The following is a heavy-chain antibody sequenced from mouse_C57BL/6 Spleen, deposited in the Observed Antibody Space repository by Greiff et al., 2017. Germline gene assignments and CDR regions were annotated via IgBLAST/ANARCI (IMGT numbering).Heavy chain of an antibody. D-gene: IGHD1-1*01. CDR3: ARDHHYYGSNFYSMDY. CDR1: GFTFSDYY. CDR2: INYDGSST. J-gene: IGHJ4*01. V-gene: IGHV5-16*01. Sequence: DVKLVESEGGLVQPGSSMKLSCTASGFTFSDYYMAWVRQVPEKGLEWVANINYDGSSTYYLDSLKSRFIISIDNAKNILYLQMSSLKSEDTATYYCARDHHYYGSNFYSMDYWGQGTSVTVSS.